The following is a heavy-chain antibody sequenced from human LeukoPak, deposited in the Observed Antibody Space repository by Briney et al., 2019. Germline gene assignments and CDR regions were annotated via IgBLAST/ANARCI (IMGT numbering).Heavy chain of an antibody. Sequence: PGESLKISCKGSGYSFTAYWIGWVPQSPGKGLEWVGIIYPGDSATRYSPSFQGQVTISADKSISTAYLQWSSLKASDTAMYYCTRRGYDWGVFDYWGQGTLVTVSS. CDR1: GYSFTAYW. D-gene: IGHD5-12*01. CDR2: IYPGDSAT. J-gene: IGHJ4*02. V-gene: IGHV5-51*01. CDR3: TRRGYDWGVFDY.